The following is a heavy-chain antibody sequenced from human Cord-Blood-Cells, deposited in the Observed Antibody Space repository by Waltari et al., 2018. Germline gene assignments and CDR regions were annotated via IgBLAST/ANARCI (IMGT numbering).Heavy chain of an antibody. CDR1: GGSISSYY. CDR2: IYYSGST. J-gene: IGHJ4*02. Sequence: QVQLQESGPGLVKPSETLSLTCTVSGGSISSYYWSWIRQPPGKGLEWIGYIYYSGSTNYNPSLKGRVTISVDTSKNQFSLKLSSVTAADTAVYYCARASEGIVGAVDYWGQGTLVTVSS. D-gene: IGHD1-26*01. CDR3: ARASEGIVGAVDY. V-gene: IGHV4-59*01.